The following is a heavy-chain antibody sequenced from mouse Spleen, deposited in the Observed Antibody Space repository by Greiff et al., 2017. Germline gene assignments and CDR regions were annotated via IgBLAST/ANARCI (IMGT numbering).Heavy chain of an antibody. Sequence: EVQGVESGGGLVQPGGSLSLSCAASGFTFTDYYMSWVRQPPGKALEWLGFIRNKANGYTTEYSASVKGRFTISRDNSQSILYLQMNALRAEDSATYYCARSPSQLTDFDYWGQGTTLTVSS. CDR2: IRNKANGYTT. V-gene: IGHV7-3*01. CDR1: GFTFTDYY. J-gene: IGHJ2*01. D-gene: IGHD3-3*01. CDR3: ARSPSQLTDFDY.